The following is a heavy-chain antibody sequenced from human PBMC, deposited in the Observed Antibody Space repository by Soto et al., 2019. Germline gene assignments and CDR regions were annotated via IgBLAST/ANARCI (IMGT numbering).Heavy chain of an antibody. CDR3: ARGDGGRGRSNDY. D-gene: IGHD3-16*01. Sequence: EVQLVESGGGLVKPGGSLRLSCAASGFTFSSYSMNWVRQAPGKGLEWVSSISSSSSYIYYADSVKGRFTISRDNAKNPLDLQMNSPRAEDTAVDFWARGDGGRGRSNDYWGQGTLVTVSS. CDR2: ISSSSSYI. J-gene: IGHJ4*02. V-gene: IGHV3-21*01. CDR1: GFTFSSYS.